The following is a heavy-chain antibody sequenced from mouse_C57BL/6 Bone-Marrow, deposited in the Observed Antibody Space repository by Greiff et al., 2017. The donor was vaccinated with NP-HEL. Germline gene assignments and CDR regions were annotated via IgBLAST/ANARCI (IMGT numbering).Heavy chain of an antibody. CDR2: IYPGSGST. J-gene: IGHJ4*01. V-gene: IGHV1-55*01. CDR1: GYTFTSYW. Sequence: QVQLQQPGAELVKPGASVKMSCKASGYTFTSYWITWVKQRPGQGLEWIGDIYPGSGSTNYNEKFKSKATLTVDTSSSTAYMQLSSLTSEDSAVYYCAKEEGIWDPYAMDYWGRGTSVTVSS. D-gene: IGHD4-1*01. CDR3: AKEEGIWDPYAMDY.